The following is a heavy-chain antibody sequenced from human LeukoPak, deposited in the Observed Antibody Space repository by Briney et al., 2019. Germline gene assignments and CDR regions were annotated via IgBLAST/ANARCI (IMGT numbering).Heavy chain of an antibody. CDR2: IIPILGIA. CDR1: GGTFSSYA. CDR3: AIRYFDWLTFDP. Sequence: ASVKVSCKASGGTFSSYATSWVRQAPGQGLEWMGRIIPILGIANYAQKFQGRVTITADKSTSTAYMELSSLRSEDTAVYYCAIRYFDWLTFDPWGQGTLVTVSS. D-gene: IGHD3-9*01. J-gene: IGHJ5*02. V-gene: IGHV1-69*04.